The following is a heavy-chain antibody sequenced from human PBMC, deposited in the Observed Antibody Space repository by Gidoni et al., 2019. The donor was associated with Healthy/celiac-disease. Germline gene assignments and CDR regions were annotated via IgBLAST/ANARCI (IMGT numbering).Heavy chain of an antibody. CDR1: GGSFSGYY. V-gene: IGHV4-34*01. CDR3: AREAVAAAGHDY. Sequence: QVQLQQWGAGLFTPSETLSLTCAVYGGSFSGYYWRWIRQPPGKGLEWIGEINHSGSTNYNPSLKSRVTRSVDTSKNQFSLKRSSVTAADTAVYYWAREAVAAAGHDYWGQGTLVTVSS. CDR2: INHSGST. D-gene: IGHD6-13*01. J-gene: IGHJ4*02.